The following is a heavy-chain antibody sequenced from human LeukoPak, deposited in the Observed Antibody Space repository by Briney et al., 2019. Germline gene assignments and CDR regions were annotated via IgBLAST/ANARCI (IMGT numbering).Heavy chain of an antibody. D-gene: IGHD2-15*01. CDR2: ISGSGGST. V-gene: IGHV3-23*01. CDR3: AKARSPRGPFQTTLLDY. J-gene: IGHJ4*02. CDR1: GFTFSSYA. Sequence: PGGSLRLSCAASGFTFSSYAMSWVRQAPGKGLEWVSAISGSGGSTYYADSVKGRFTISRDNSKNTLYLQMNSLRAEDTAVYYCAKARSPRGPFQTTLLDYWGQGTLVTVSS.